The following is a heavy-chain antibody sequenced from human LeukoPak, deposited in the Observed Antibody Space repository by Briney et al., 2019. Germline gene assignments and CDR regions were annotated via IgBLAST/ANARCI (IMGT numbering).Heavy chain of an antibody. CDR1: GYSISSGYH. CDR3: ARGNWNPFDY. J-gene: IGHJ4*02. D-gene: IGHD1-1*01. Sequence: SETLSLTCAVSGYSISSGYHWGWIRQPPGKGLEWIGSMSHSGSTYYNPSLKSRVTISVDTSKNQFSVKLSSVTAADTAVYYCARGNWNPFDYWGQGTLVTVSS. V-gene: IGHV4-38-2*01. CDR2: MSHSGST.